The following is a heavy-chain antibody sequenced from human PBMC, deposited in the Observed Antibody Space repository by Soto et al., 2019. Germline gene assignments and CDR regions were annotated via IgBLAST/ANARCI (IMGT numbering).Heavy chain of an antibody. CDR1: GDSVSSKSAA. CDR3: ARALAGSYDY. Sequence: SQTLSLTCVISGDSVSSKSAAWNWIRQSPSRGLEWLGRTYYRSKWSTDYAVSLKGRITVNPDTSKNQFSLHLNSVTPEDTAVYYCARALAGSYDYWGQGTLVTVSS. D-gene: IGHD1-26*01. J-gene: IGHJ4*02. V-gene: IGHV6-1*01. CDR2: TYYRSKWST.